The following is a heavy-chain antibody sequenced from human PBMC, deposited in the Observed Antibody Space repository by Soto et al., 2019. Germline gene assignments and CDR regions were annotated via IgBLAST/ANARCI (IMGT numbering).Heavy chain of an antibody. CDR2: ISSSGSTI. J-gene: IGHJ4*02. CDR1: GFTFSDYY. D-gene: IGHD2-2*01. Sequence: QVQLVESGGGLVKPGGSLRLSCAASGFTFSDYYMSWIRQAPGKGLEWVSYISSSGSTIYYADSVKGRFTISRDNAKNSLYLQRNSLRAEDTAVYYCARTEDIVLVPAAQLDYWGQGTLVTVSS. CDR3: ARTEDIVLVPAAQLDY. V-gene: IGHV3-11*01.